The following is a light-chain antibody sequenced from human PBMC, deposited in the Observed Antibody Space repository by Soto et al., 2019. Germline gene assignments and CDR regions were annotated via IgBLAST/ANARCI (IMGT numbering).Light chain of an antibody. J-gene: IGKJ4*01. V-gene: IGKV3-11*01. Sequence: DIVLTQSPATLSLSPGQRATLSCRASQSVSSYLAWYQQKPGQAPRLLIYDASNRATGIPARFSGSGSGTDFTLTISSLEPEDSAVYYCQQRSIWPPLTFGGGTKVEIK. CDR1: QSVSSY. CDR2: DAS. CDR3: QQRSIWPPLT.